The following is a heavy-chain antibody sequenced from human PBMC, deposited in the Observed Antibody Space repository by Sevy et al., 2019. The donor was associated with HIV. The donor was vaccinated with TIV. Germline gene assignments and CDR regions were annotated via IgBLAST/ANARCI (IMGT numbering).Heavy chain of an antibody. D-gene: IGHD2-21*02. V-gene: IGHV3-30-3*01. J-gene: IGHJ4*02. CDR1: GFTFSNYD. CDR2: IAHDGNYK. CDR3: ARLFSCGGDCYYLDY. Sequence: AGSLRLSCAASGFTFSNYDMHWVRQAPGKALEWVAVIAHDGNYKNYADSVKVRFTISRDDFKNTLYLQMSSLRPADTAVYFCARLFSCGGDCYYLDYWGQGALVTVSS.